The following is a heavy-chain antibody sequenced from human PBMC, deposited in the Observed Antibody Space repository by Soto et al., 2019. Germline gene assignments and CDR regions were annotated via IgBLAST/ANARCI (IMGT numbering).Heavy chain of an antibody. CDR2: IKSKTDGGTT. V-gene: IGHV3-15*01. Sequence: GGSLRLSCAASGFTFSNAWMSWVRQAPGKGLEWVGRIKSKTDGGTTDYAAPVKGRFTISRDDSKNTLYLQMNSLKTEDTDVYYCTTAYSWSYEIDYWGQGTLVNVSS. CDR1: GFTFSNAW. J-gene: IGHJ4*02. D-gene: IGHD1-26*01. CDR3: TTAYSWSYEIDY.